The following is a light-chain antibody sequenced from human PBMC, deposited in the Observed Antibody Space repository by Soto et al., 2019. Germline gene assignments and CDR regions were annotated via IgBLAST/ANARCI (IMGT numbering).Light chain of an antibody. Sequence: EIVMTQSPATLSVSPGERATISCRASQSVSSNLAWYQQKPGQAPRLLIYGASTRATGIPARFSGSVSGTEFTLTISSLQSEDFAVYYCQQYNNLPPYTFGPVPKLEIK. CDR1: QSVSSN. J-gene: IGKJ2*01. CDR2: GAS. CDR3: QQYNNLPPYT. V-gene: IGKV3-15*01.